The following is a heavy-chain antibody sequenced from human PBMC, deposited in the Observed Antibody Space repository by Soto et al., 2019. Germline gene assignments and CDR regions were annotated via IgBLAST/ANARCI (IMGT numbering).Heavy chain of an antibody. V-gene: IGHV1-69*02. Sequence: QVQLVQSGAEVKKPGSSVKVSCKASGGTFSSYPISWVRQAPGQGLEWMGRIIPILGIANYAQKFQGRVTITADKSTSTAYMELCSLRSEDTAVYYCARVWCGGSCHLDYWGQGTLVTVSS. J-gene: IGHJ4*02. CDR2: IIPILGIA. CDR1: GGTFSSYP. CDR3: ARVWCGGSCHLDY. D-gene: IGHD2-15*01.